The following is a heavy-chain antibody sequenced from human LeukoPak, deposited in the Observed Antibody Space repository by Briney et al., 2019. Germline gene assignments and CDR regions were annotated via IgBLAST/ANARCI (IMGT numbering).Heavy chain of an antibody. CDR1: GFTFDDYA. J-gene: IGHJ4*02. CDR3: AKDIKWLVQCCFDY. CDR2: ISWNSGSI. Sequence: PGGSLSLSCAASGFTFDDYAMHWVRQAPGKGLEWVSGISWNSGSIGYADSVKGRFTISRDNAKNSLYLQMNSLRAEDTALYYCAKDIKWLVQCCFDYWGQGTLVTVSS. D-gene: IGHD6-19*01. V-gene: IGHV3-9*01.